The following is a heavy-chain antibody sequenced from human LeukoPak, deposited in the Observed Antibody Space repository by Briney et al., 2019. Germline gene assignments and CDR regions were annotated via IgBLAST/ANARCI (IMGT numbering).Heavy chain of an antibody. D-gene: IGHD2-2*01. CDR1: GFTFNNYA. V-gene: IGHV3-23*01. J-gene: IGHJ3*02. Sequence: GGSLRLSCAASGFTFNNYAMSWVRQAPGKGLEWVSAIGGSGGSTYYADSVKGRFTISRDNSKNTLYLQMNSLRAEDTAVYYCAKDHPRWLSLDAFDIWGQGTMVTVSS. CDR3: AKDHPRWLSLDAFDI. CDR2: IGGSGGST.